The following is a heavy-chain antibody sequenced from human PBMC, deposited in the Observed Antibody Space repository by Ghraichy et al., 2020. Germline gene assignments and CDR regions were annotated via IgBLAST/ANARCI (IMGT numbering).Heavy chain of an antibody. J-gene: IGHJ6*02. D-gene: IGHD3-9*01. Sequence: GGSLRLSCAASGFTFSSYSMNWVRQAPGKGLEWVSSISSSSSYIYYADSVKGRFTISRDNAKNSLYLQMNSLRAEDTAVYYCARSSAFDWLPYGMDVWGQGTTVTVSS. CDR2: ISSSSSYI. CDR1: GFTFSSYS. CDR3: ARSSAFDWLPYGMDV. V-gene: IGHV3-21*01.